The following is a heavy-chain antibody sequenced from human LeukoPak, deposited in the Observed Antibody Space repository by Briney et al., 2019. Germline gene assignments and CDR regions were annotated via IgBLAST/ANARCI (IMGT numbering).Heavy chain of an antibody. CDR3: ARSLITMVRGVMGTDWYFDL. J-gene: IGHJ2*01. CDR1: GYSFTSHW. Sequence: GESLKISCKGSGYSFTSHWIAWVPQLPGKGLEWMGIIYPGDSDTRYSPSFQGQVTIAADKSTSTAYLQWSSLKASDTAMYYCARSLITMVRGVMGTDWYFDLWGRGTLVTVSS. V-gene: IGHV5-51*01. CDR2: IYPGDSDT. D-gene: IGHD3-10*01.